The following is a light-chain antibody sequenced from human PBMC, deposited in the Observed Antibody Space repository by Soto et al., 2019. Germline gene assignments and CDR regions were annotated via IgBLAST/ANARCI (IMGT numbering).Light chain of an antibody. V-gene: IGKV3-20*01. Sequence: EIVLTQSPGILYLSPGERATLSCRASQTISSGFLAWYQQKVGQAPRLLIYYASNRATGIPDRFSGSGSGTDFSLTIIRPEPEDFAFYHCQQKASSPRTFGQGTRLEIK. CDR1: QTISSGF. CDR3: QQKASSPRT. J-gene: IGKJ5*01. CDR2: YAS.